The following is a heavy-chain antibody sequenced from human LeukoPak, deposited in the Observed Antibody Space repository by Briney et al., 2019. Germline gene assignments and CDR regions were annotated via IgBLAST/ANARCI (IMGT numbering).Heavy chain of an antibody. J-gene: IGHJ4*02. CDR1: GYTFTGYY. CDR2: INPNSGGT. D-gene: IGHD2-15*01. Sequence: ASVKVSCKASGYTFTGYYMHWVRQAPGQGLEWMGWINPNSGGTNYAQKFQGRVTMTRDTSISTAYMELGRLRSDDTAVYYCAREIPVYCSGGSCYLWGQGTLVTVSS. CDR3: AREIPVYCSGGSCYL. V-gene: IGHV1-2*02.